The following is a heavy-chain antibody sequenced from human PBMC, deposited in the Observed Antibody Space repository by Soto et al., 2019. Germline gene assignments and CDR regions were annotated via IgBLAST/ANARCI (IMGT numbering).Heavy chain of an antibody. J-gene: IGHJ4*02. D-gene: IGHD3-3*01. Sequence: EVQLLESGGDLVQPGGSLRLSCAASGFTFSSFGMNWVRQAPGKGLEWVSSLSPNGGSTYYADSVKGRFSISRDNAKNTLFLQMTSLRAEDTAVYYCAKSKDSTIFGVVIYYFDYWGQGNLVTVSA. V-gene: IGHV3-23*01. CDR3: AKSKDSTIFGVVIYYFDY. CDR1: GFTFSSFG. CDR2: LSPNGGST.